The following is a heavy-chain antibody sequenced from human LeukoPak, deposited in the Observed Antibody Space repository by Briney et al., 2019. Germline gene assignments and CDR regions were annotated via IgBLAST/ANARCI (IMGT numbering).Heavy chain of an antibody. CDR3: ARLRYSDY. Sequence: GVSLTLSCAASGFTLNSYWMTWVRPAPGKGLEGVVNIKQDGREKLYVDSVKGRFTISRDNAKNSLYLQMNSLRAEDTAVYYCARLRYSDYWGQGTLVTVSS. CDR1: GFTLNSYW. J-gene: IGHJ4*02. V-gene: IGHV3-7*01. CDR2: IKQDGREK.